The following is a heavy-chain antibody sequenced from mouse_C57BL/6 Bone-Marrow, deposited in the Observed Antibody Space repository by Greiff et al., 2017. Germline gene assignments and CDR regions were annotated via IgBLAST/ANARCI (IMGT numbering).Heavy chain of an antibody. CDR3: ARHEQGGNPFDY. CDR1: GYTFTEYT. J-gene: IGHJ2*01. V-gene: IGHV1-62-2*01. CDR2: FYPGSGSI. D-gene: IGHD1-1*02. Sequence: QVQLQQSGAELVKPGASVKLSCKASGYTFTEYTIHWVKQRSGQGLEWIGWFYPGSGSIKYNEKFKDKATLTADNSSSAVYMELSRLTSEDSAVDFWARHEQGGNPFDYWGQGTTLTVSS.